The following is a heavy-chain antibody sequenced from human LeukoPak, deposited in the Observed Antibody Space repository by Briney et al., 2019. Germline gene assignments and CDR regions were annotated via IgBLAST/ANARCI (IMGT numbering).Heavy chain of an antibody. CDR2: IFFSGAT. CDR1: GGSINNYY. CDR3: ARHDDVPVIRHGFDH. J-gene: IGHJ4*02. V-gene: IGHV4-59*08. Sequence: SETLSLTCTVSGGSINNYYWSWIRQPPGKGLEWLGYIFFSGATNYNPSLQSRVTMSRDTSNNQFSLKLRSVTAADTAAYYCARHDDVPVIRHGFDHWGQGALVTVSS. D-gene: IGHD2-2*01.